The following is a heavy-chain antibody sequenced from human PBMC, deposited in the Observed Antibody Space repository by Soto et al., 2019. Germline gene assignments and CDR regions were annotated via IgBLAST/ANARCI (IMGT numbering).Heavy chain of an antibody. D-gene: IGHD3-10*01. J-gene: IGHJ4*02. V-gene: IGHV1-3*01. Sequence: QVQLEQSGAEVKKPGASVKVSCKTSGYTFTSYTLHWVRQAPGQGLEWMGWINAGNGREKYSQRFQDRVSLSTDKPAAPPYMELRSPRSENTAMYFCARGGGWVGEASFDSWGQGTLVTVSS. CDR2: INAGNGRE. CDR3: ARGGGWVGEASFDS. CDR1: GYTFTSYT.